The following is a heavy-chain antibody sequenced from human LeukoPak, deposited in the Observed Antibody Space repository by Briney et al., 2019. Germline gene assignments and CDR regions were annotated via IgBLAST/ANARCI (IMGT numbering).Heavy chain of an antibody. CDR2: IYFSGGT. CDR1: GDSISSSNCY. V-gene: IGHV4-39*07. D-gene: IGHD3-16*02. J-gene: IGHJ5*02. Sequence: SETLSLTCTVSGDSISSSNCYWGWIRQPPGKGLEWIGSIYFSGGTYYNASLKSRVTISVDTSKNQFSLKLSSVTAADTAVYYCAREWDSGITFGGIIISWFDPWGQGALVAVSS. CDR3: AREWDSGITFGGIIISWFDP.